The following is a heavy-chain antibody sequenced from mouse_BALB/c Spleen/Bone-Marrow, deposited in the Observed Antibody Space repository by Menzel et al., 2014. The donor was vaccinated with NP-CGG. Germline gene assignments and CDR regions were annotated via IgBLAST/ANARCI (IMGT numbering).Heavy chain of an antibody. V-gene: IGHV1-69*02. D-gene: IGHD1-1*01. J-gene: IGHJ4*01. Sequence: VKLQESGAELVRPGASVKLSCKASGYTFXSNWINWVKQRPGQGLEWIGNIYPSDSYTNYNQKFKDKATLTVDKSSSTAYMQLSSPTSEDSAVYYCTRGSSYVGYAMDYWGQGTSVTVSS. CDR3: TRGSSYVGYAMDY. CDR2: IYPSDSYT. CDR1: GYTFXSNW.